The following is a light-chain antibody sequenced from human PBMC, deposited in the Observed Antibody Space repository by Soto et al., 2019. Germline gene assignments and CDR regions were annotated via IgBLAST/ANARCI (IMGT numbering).Light chain of an antibody. CDR1: QSLIHSDGNTY. J-gene: IGKJ1*01. CDR2: KIS. V-gene: IGKV2-24*01. CDR3: KQATQLLLT. Sequence: EIVMTQTPLSSPVTLGQPASISCRSSQSLIHSDGNTYLSWLQQRPGQPPRLLIYKISNRFSGVPDRLRGSRAATDFTLTISSVEAEDAGIYYCKQATQLLLTFGQGTRVEI.